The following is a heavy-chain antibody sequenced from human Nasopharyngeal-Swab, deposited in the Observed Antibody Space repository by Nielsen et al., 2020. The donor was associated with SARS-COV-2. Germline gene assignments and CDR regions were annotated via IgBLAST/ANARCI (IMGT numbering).Heavy chain of an antibody. CDR3: ARGRARITMVRGVKQQHFDY. V-gene: IGHV4-34*01. D-gene: IGHD3-10*01. CDR2: INHSGST. J-gene: IGHJ4*02. Sequence: IRQPPGNGLELIGEINHSGSTNYNPSLKSRVTISVDTSKNQFSLKLSSVTAADTAVYYCARGRARITMVRGVKQQHFDYWGQGTLVTVSS.